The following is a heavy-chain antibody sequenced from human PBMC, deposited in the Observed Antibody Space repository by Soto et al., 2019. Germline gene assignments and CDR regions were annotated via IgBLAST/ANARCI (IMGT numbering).Heavy chain of an antibody. CDR2: MDQSGST. D-gene: IGHD3-22*01. V-gene: IGHV4-34*01. CDR3: ARSFYYDNSGFPD. CDR1: SGSFRGFC. Sequence: SETLSLTCVAFSGSFRGFCVRWIRQAPGKDLEWIGEMDQSGSTNYHPSLKSRVVISVDTSKNQFSLRLNSVTAADTAVYYCARSFYYDNSGFPDWGQGTLVTVSS. J-gene: IGHJ4*02.